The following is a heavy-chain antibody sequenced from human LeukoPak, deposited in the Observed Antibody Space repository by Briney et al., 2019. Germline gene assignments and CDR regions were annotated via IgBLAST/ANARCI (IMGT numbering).Heavy chain of an antibody. V-gene: IGHV3-7*01. CDR2: IKQDGSEK. CDR3: ANGDGFDY. J-gene: IGHJ4*02. CDR1: GFTFSNFW. D-gene: IGHD5-24*01. Sequence: GGSLRLXCATSGFTFSNFWMSWVRQAPGKGLEWVANIKQDGSEKYYVDSVKGRFTISRDNAKNSLYLQMNSLRAEDTAVYYCANGDGFDYWGQGTLVTVSS.